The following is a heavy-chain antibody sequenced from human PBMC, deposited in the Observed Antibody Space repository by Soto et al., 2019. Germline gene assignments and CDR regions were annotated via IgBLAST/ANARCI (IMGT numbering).Heavy chain of an antibody. CDR2: MSSSGGNT. CDR1: GFTFSTYA. Sequence: GGSLRLSCAASGFTFSTYAVSWVRQAPGKGLEWVSAMSSSGGNTYYPDSVKGRFTISRDSSINTLYLQMNSLRAEDTAVYYCAKDLYTKGSYPLSFDYWGQGTLVTV. CDR3: AKDLYTKGSYPLSFDY. D-gene: IGHD1-26*01. J-gene: IGHJ4*02. V-gene: IGHV3-23*01.